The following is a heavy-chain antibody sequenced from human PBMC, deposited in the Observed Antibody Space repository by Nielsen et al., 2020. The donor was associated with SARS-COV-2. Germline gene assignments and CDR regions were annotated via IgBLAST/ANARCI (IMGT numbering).Heavy chain of an antibody. Sequence: GGSLRLSCAASGFTFSSYGMHWVRQAPGKGLGWVAVISYDGSNKYYADSVKGRFTISRDNSKNTLYLQMNSLRAEDTAVYYCAKARGRGSYHSYYFDYWGQGTLVTVSS. D-gene: IGHD1-26*01. V-gene: IGHV3-30*18. CDR1: GFTFSSYG. J-gene: IGHJ4*02. CDR3: AKARGRGSYHSYYFDY. CDR2: ISYDGSNK.